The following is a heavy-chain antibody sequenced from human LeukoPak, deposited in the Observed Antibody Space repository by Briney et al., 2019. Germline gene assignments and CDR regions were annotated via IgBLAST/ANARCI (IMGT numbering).Heavy chain of an antibody. CDR3: AKVCSYDILTGYMFPHHGFDI. CDR1: GFTFSSYA. CDR2: ISGSGGST. J-gene: IGHJ3*02. Sequence: PGGSLRLSCAASGFTFSSYAKSWVRQAPGKGLEWVSAISGSGGSTYYADSVKGRFTISRDNSKNSLYLQMNSLRAEDTAVYYCAKVCSYDILTGYMFPHHGFDIWGQGTMVTVSS. D-gene: IGHD3-9*01. V-gene: IGHV3-23*01.